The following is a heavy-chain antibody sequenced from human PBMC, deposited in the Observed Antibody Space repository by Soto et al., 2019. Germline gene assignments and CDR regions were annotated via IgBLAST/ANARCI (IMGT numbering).Heavy chain of an antibody. V-gene: IGHV1-18*01. CDR2: ISAYNGNT. J-gene: IGHJ5*02. CDR3: ARDYLQQLVLSGGFET. D-gene: IGHD6-13*01. CDR1: GYTFTSYG. Sequence: ASVKVSCKASGYTFTSYGISWVRQAPGQGLEWMGWISAYNGNTNYAQKLQGRVTMTTDTSTSTAYMELRSLRSDDTAVYYCARDYLQQLVLSGGFETWGQGTLGTVSS.